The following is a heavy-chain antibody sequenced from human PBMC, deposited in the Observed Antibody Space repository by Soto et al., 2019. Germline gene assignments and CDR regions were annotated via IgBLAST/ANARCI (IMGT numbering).Heavy chain of an antibody. CDR3: ARGRYGDY. V-gene: IGHV1-18*01. D-gene: IGHD1-1*01. CDR2: ISAHNGNT. J-gene: IGHJ4*02. CDR1: GYTFTGYG. Sequence: QVHLAQSGAEVKKPGASVKVSCKGSGYTFTGYGITWVRQAPGQGLEWMGWISAHNGNTDYAQKLQGRVTVTRDTSTSTAYMELRSLRSDDTAVYYCARGRYGDYWGQGALVTVSS.